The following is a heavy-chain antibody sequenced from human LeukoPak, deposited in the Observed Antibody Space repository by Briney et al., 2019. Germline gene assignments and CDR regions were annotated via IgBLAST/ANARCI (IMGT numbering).Heavy chain of an antibody. J-gene: IGHJ4*02. Sequence: SETLSLTCTVSGGSISSSSYYWGWIRQPPGKGLEWIGSIYYSGSTYYNPSLKSRVTISVDTSKNQFSLKLSPVTAADTAVYYCASPEDYDSSGYYFRFDYWGQGTLVTVSS. CDR2: IYYSGST. D-gene: IGHD3-22*01. CDR3: ASPEDYDSSGYYFRFDY. CDR1: GGSISSSSYY. V-gene: IGHV4-39*01.